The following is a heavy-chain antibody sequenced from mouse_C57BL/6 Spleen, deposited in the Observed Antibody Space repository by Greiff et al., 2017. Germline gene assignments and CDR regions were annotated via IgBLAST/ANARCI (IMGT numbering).Heavy chain of an antibody. CDR2: IWRGGST. J-gene: IGHJ3*01. V-gene: IGHV2-5*01. Sequence: QVQLKQSGPGLVQPSQSLSITCTVSGFSLTSYGVHWFRQSPGKGLEWLGVIWRGGSTDYNAAFMSRLSITKDNSTSQVFFKMNSLQADDTAIYYCAKNFECDGGLAYWGQGTLVTVSA. CDR3: AKNFECDGGLAY. CDR1: GFSLTSYG. D-gene: IGHD6-1*01.